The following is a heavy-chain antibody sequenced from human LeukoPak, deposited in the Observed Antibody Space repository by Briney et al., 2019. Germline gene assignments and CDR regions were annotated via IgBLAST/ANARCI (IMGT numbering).Heavy chain of an antibody. CDR1: GYTFTSYG. Sequence: ASVKVSCKASGYTFTSYGISWVRQAPGQGLEWMGWISAYNGNTNYAQKLQGRVTMTTDTSTSTAYMELRSLRSDDTAVYYCARDHRFHYYDSSGYYYFDYWGQGTLVTVSS. CDR3: ARDHRFHYYDSSGYYYFDY. V-gene: IGHV1-18*01. D-gene: IGHD3-22*01. J-gene: IGHJ4*02. CDR2: ISAYNGNT.